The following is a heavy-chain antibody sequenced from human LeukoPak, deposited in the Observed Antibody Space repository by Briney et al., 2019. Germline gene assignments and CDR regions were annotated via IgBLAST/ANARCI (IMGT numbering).Heavy chain of an antibody. Sequence: AGGSLRLSCAASGFTFSSYGMHWVRQAPGKGLEWVAVLWYDGTNKYYADSVKGRFTISRDNSKNTLYLQMNSLRVEDTAVYYCARGSSSVTLPGDWGQGTLVTVSS. V-gene: IGHV3-33*01. CDR2: LWYDGTNK. CDR1: GFTFSSYG. CDR3: ARGSSSVTLPGD. J-gene: IGHJ4*02. D-gene: IGHD2-2*01.